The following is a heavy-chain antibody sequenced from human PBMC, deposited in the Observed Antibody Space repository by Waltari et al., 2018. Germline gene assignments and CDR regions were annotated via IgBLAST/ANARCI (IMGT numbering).Heavy chain of an antibody. CDR2: ISGSGGST. Sequence: EVQLVESGGGLVQTGGSLRLSCAASGFTFSSYAMSWVRQAPGKGLEWVSAISGSGGSTYYADSVKGRFTISRDNSKNTLYLQMNSLRAEDTAVYYCAKGPDCWSGFDYYYYYGMDVLVQGTTVTGSS. D-gene: IGHD3-3*01. V-gene: IGHV3-23*04. J-gene: IGHJ6*02. CDR3: AKGPDCWSGFDYYYYYGMDV. CDR1: GFTFSSYA.